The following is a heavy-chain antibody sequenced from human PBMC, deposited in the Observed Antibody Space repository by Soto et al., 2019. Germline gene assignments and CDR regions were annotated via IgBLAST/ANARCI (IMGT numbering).Heavy chain of an antibody. V-gene: IGHV5-10-1*01. Sequence: PGESLKISCKGSGYSFTSYWISWVRQMPGKGLEWMGRIDPSNSYTNYSPSFQGHVTISADKSISTAYLQWSSLKASDTAMYYCARLARAKRRGYYGMDVWGQGTTVTVSS. CDR2: IDPSNSYT. CDR3: ARLARAKRRGYYGMDV. D-gene: IGHD1-26*01. CDR1: GYSFTSYW. J-gene: IGHJ6*02.